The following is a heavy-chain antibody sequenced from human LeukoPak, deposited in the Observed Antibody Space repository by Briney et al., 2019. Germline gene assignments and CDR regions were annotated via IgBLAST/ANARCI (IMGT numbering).Heavy chain of an antibody. CDR3: ARDKMGYGMDV. V-gene: IGHV4-61*01. J-gene: IGHJ6*02. CDR2: IYYSGST. Sequence: SETLSLTCTVSGGSVSSGSYYWSWIRQPPGKGLEWIGYIYYSGSTNYNPSLKSRVTISVDTSKNQFSLKLSSVTAADTAEYYCARDKMGYGMDVWGQGTTVTVSS. CDR1: GGSVSSGSYY. D-gene: IGHD5-24*01.